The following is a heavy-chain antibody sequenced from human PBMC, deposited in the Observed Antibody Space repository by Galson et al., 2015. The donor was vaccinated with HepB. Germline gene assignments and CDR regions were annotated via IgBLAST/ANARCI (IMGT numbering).Heavy chain of an antibody. CDR1: GFTFSRYG. CDR2: ISYDGSNK. CDR3: AKDAEDYSRLNYGMDV. Sequence: SLRLSCAASGFTFSRYGMHWVRQAPGKGLEWVAVISYDGSNKYYADSVKGRFTISRDNSKNTLYLQMNSLRAEDTAVYYCAKDAEDYSRLNYGMDVWGQGTTVTVSS. D-gene: IGHD4/OR15-4a*01. V-gene: IGHV3-30*18. J-gene: IGHJ6*02.